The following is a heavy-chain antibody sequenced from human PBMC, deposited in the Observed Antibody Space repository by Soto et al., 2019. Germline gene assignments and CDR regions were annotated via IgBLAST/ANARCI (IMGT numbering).Heavy chain of an antibody. D-gene: IGHD6-19*01. CDR1: GGTFSSYA. CDR2: IIPIFGTA. CDR3: AREAIAVARFDY. V-gene: IGHV1-69*06. Sequence: VASVKVSCKASGGTFSSYAISWVRQAPGQGLEWMGGIIPIFGTANYAQKFQGRVTITADKSTSTAYMELSSLRSEDTAVYYCAREAIAVARFDYWGQGTLVTVSS. J-gene: IGHJ4*02.